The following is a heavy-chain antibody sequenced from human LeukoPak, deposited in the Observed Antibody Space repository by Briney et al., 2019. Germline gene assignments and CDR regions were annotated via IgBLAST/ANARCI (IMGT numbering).Heavy chain of an antibody. V-gene: IGHV3-33*01. D-gene: IGHD1-26*01. CDR2: IWYDGSNK. CDR1: GFTFSSYG. J-gene: IGHJ4*02. CDR3: ARETRELRYSIDY. Sequence: PGGSLRLSCAASGFTFSSYGMHWVRQAPGKGLEWVAVIWYDGSNKYYADSVKGRFTISRDDSKNTLYLQMNSLRAEDTAVYYRARETRELRYSIDYWGQGTLVTVSS.